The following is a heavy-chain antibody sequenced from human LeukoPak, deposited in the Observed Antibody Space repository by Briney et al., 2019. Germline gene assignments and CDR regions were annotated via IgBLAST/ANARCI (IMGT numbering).Heavy chain of an antibody. CDR3: ARGGADGYNWVSDAFDI. V-gene: IGHV3-13*01. CDR2: IGTAGDT. CDR1: GFTFSSYD. D-gene: IGHD5-24*01. Sequence: GGSLRLSCAASGFTFSSYDMHWVSQATGKGLEWVSAIGTAGDTYYPGSVKGRFTISRENAKNSLFLQMNSLRAGDTAVYYCARGGADGYNWVSDAFDIWGQGTMVTVSS. J-gene: IGHJ3*02.